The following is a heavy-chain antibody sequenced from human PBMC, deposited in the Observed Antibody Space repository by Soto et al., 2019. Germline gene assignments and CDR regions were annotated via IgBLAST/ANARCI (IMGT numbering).Heavy chain of an antibody. CDR1: GGSLGSYY. J-gene: IGHJ6*02. V-gene: IGHV4-59*01. CDR3: ARDGEGRMNTKPYYYNGMDV. CDR2: VFYTGRA. D-gene: IGHD2-21*01. Sequence: SETLSLTCTVSGGSLGSYYWSWIRQPPGKGLEWIGYVFYTGRANYNASLKSRVSISLDTSNYQFSLELSSVTAADTAVYYCARDGEGRMNTKPYYYNGMDVWGPGTTVTVSS.